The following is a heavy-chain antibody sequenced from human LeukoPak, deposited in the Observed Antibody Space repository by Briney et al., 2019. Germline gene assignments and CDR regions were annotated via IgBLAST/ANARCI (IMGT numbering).Heavy chain of an antibody. Sequence: PGGSLRLSCAASGFNFASQWMHWVRQAPGKGLEWVSGISGTDGSRSYADSVKGRFTISRDNSKNTLFLQMSSLRAEDTAVYYCAKKYSNSWPAFDYWGQGTLVTVSS. CDR1: GFNFASQW. J-gene: IGHJ4*02. CDR2: ISGTDGSR. D-gene: IGHD4-11*01. CDR3: AKKYSNSWPAFDY. V-gene: IGHV3-23*01.